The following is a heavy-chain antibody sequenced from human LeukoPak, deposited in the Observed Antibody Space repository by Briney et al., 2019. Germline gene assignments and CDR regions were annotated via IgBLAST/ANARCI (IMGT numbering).Heavy chain of an antibody. V-gene: IGHV4-59*01. D-gene: IGHD2-2*01. CDR3: ARVRAYCSSTSCPSWFDP. CDR2: IYYSGST. CDR1: GGSISSYY. J-gene: IGHJ5*02. Sequence: SETLSLTCTVSGGSISSYYWSWIRQPPGKGLEWIGYIYYSGSTNYNPSLKSRVTISVDTSKNQFSLKLSSVTAADTAVYYCARVRAYCSSTSCPSWFDPWGQGTLGTGSS.